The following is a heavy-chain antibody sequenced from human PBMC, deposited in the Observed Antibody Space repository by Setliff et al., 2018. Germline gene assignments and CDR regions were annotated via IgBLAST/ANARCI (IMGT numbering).Heavy chain of an antibody. Sequence: SETLSLTCAVYGGSFSGYYWSWIRQPPGKGLECIGSIYYSGSTYYNLSLKSRVTISVDTSKNQFSLKLSSVTAADTAVYYCARFAGSSWVDYWGQGTLVTVSS. J-gene: IGHJ4*02. CDR3: ARFAGSSWVDY. D-gene: IGHD6-13*01. V-gene: IGHV4-34*01. CDR1: GGSFSGYY. CDR2: IYYSGST.